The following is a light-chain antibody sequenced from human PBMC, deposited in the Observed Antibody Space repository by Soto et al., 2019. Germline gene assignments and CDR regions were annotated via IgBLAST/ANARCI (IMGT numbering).Light chain of an antibody. V-gene: IGLV1-40*01. CDR1: YSNIGAGYE. Sequence: QSVLTQPPSVSGAPGQRVTISCTGSYSNIGAGYEVHWYQQIPGTAPKLLISGHNNRPSGVPDRFFGSKSDTSASLTIIGLQGEDEADYYCQSYDSSLSGSGVFGGGTKVTVL. CDR3: QSYDSSLSGSGV. J-gene: IGLJ3*02. CDR2: GHN.